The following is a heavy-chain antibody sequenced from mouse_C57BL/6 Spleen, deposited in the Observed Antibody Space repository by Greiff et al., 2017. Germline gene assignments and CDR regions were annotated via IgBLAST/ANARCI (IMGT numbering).Heavy chain of an antibody. CDR3: ASSLITTVDFDV. CDR1: GYTFTSYW. CDR2: IDPSDSYT. D-gene: IGHD1-1*01. Sequence: QVQLQQPGAELVMPGASVKLSCKASGYTFTSYWMHWVKQRPGQGLEWIGEIDPSDSYTNYNQKFKGKSTLTVDKSSSTAYMQLSSLTSEDSAVYYCASSLITTVDFDVWGTGTTVTVSS. J-gene: IGHJ1*03. V-gene: IGHV1-69*01.